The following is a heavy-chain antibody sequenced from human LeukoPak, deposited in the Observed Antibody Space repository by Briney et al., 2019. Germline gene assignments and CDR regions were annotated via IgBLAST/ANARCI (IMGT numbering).Heavy chain of an antibody. D-gene: IGHD5-18*01. V-gene: IGHV4-59*08. J-gene: IGHJ4*02. Sequence: PSETLSLTCTVSGASISSYYWSWIRQPPGKGLERIGYISYSGNTNYNPSLKSRVTLSVDTSKNHFSLKLRSVTAADTAVYYCAVTVDTAMAFDYWGQGTLVTVSS. CDR1: GASISSYY. CDR2: ISYSGNT. CDR3: AVTVDTAMAFDY.